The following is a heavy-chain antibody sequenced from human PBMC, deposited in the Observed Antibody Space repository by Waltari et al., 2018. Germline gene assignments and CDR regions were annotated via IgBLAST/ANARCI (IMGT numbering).Heavy chain of an antibody. J-gene: IGHJ4*02. CDR1: GFTFGRSW. D-gene: IGHD2-8*01. V-gene: IGHV3-7*02. Sequence: EVQLVESGGGLVQPGGSLRLSCAASGFTFGRSWMSWVRQAPGKGLEWGDKIKEDGSEKDYVDSVKGRFTISRDNAKNSLYLQMDSLRAEDTAVYYCATMGVGRFDYWGQGTLVTVSS. CDR2: IKEDGSEK. CDR3: ATMGVGRFDY.